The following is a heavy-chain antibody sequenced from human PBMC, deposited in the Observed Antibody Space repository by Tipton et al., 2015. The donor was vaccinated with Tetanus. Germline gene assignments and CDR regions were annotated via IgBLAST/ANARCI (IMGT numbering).Heavy chain of an antibody. CDR1: GFTFSDYA. D-gene: IGHD2-15*01. V-gene: IGHV3-23*01. Sequence: SLRLSCAASGFTFSDYAMIWVRQAPGKGLEWVSAITGSGSTTYYTDSVKGRFAISRDNSNSTLFLHMNSLRAEDTALYYCARRTPTDFQYFPHWGQGTLVTVSS. CDR3: ARRTPTDFQYFPH. CDR2: ITGSGSTT. J-gene: IGHJ1*01.